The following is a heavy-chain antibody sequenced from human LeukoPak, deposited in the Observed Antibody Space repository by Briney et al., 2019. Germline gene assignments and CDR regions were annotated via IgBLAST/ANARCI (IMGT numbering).Heavy chain of an antibody. Sequence: GGSLRLSYAASGFTFSSDSMNWVRQAPGKGLEWVSYISTSSFTIHYADSVKGRFTISRDNARNSLYLQMNSLRAEDTAVYYCARVGATKQFDYWGQGTPVTVSS. J-gene: IGHJ4*02. V-gene: IGHV3-48*01. CDR2: ISTSSFTI. CDR3: ARVGATKQFDY. CDR1: GFTFSSDS. D-gene: IGHD1-26*01.